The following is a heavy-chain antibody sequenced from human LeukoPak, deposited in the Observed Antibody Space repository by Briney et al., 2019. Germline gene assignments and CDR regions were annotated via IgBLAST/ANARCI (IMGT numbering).Heavy chain of an antibody. V-gene: IGHV3-7*01. CDR3: ARDDDSSGYGYFDY. J-gene: IGHJ4*02. Sequence: GGSLRLSCAASGFTFSSYWMSWVRQAPGKGLEWVANIKQDGSEKYYVDSVKGRFTISRDNAKNSLYLQMNSLRAEDTAVYYCARDDDSSGYGYFDYWGQGTLVTVSS. D-gene: IGHD3-22*01. CDR1: GFTFSSYW. CDR2: IKQDGSEK.